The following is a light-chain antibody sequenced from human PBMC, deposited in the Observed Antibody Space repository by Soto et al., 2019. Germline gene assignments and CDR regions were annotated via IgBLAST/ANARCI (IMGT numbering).Light chain of an antibody. CDR1: SSDFGGYTY. V-gene: IGLV2-14*01. CDR3: SSYATSSILDVV. J-gene: IGLJ2*01. Sequence: QSALTQPASVSGSPGQSITISCTGTSSDFGGYTYVSWYQQHPGKAPKLIIYDVSNRPSGVSYRFSGSESGNTASLTISGLQAEDEADYYCSSYATSSILDVVFGGGTEVTVL. CDR2: DVS.